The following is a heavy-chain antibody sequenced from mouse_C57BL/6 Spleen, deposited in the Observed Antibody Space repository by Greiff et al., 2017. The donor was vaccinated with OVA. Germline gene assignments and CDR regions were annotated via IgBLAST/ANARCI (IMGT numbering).Heavy chain of an antibody. V-gene: IGHV10-1*01. CDR3: ERVVYDRAMDY. D-gene: IGHD2-14*01. CDR1: GYSFNTYA. Sequence: EVQGVEPGGGLVQPEASLKFSCAASGYSFNTYAMNWVSQAPGQGLEWVARISSKSNNNESYDADSVKDRFTISRDDSESMLYLQMNNLTPEDTAMDGYERVVYDRAMDYWGQGTSVTVSS. J-gene: IGHJ4*01. CDR2: ISSKSNNNES.